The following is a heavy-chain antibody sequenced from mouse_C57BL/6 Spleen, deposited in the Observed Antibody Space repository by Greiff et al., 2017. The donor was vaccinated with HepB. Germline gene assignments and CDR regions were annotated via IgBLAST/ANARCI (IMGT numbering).Heavy chain of an antibody. V-gene: IGHV5-4*01. CDR3: ARRDYYGSSWYFDV. CDR1: GFTFSSYA. D-gene: IGHD1-1*01. CDR2: ISDGGSYT. J-gene: IGHJ1*03. Sequence: EVHLVESGGGLVKPGGSLKLSCAASGFTFSSYAMSWVRQTPEKRLEWVATISDGGSYTYYPDNVKGRFTISRDNAKNNLYLQMSHLKSEDTAMYYCARRDYYGSSWYFDVWGTGTTVTVSS.